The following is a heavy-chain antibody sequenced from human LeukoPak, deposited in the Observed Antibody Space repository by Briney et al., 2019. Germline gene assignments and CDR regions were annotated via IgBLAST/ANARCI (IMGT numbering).Heavy chain of an antibody. Sequence: GGSLRLSCAASGFTFSSYAMSWVRQAPGKGLEWVSAISGSGGSTYYADSVKGRFTISRDNSKNTLYLRMNSLRAEDTAVYYCAKDLVYDSSGYYTPGAFDIWGQGTMVTVSS. J-gene: IGHJ3*02. D-gene: IGHD3-22*01. V-gene: IGHV3-23*01. CDR2: ISGSGGST. CDR3: AKDLVYDSSGYYTPGAFDI. CDR1: GFTFSSYA.